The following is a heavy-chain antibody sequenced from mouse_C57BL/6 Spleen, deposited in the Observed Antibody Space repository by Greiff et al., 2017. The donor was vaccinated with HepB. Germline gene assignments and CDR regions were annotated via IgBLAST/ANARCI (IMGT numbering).Heavy chain of an antibody. CDR1: GFTFSSYT. J-gene: IGHJ2*01. CDR3: ARVYGSSYFDY. D-gene: IGHD1-1*01. V-gene: IGHV5-9*01. CDR2: ISGGGGNT. Sequence: EVQRVESGGGLVKPGGSLKLSCAASGFTFSSYTMSWVRQTPEKRLEWVATISGGGGNTYYPDSVKGRFTISRDNAKNTLYLQMSSLRSEDTALYYCARVYGSSYFDYWGQGTTLTVSS.